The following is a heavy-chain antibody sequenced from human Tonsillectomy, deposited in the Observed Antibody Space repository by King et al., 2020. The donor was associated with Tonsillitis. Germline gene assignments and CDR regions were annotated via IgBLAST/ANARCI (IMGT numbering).Heavy chain of an antibody. D-gene: IGHD3-3*01. CDR1: GYSFTTHW. CDR2: IDPSDSYT. Sequence: VQLVESGAELKKPGESLRISCKGSGYSFTTHWISWVRQMPGKGLEWMGRIDPSDSYTNYNPSFQGHVTISADKSITTAYLQWSSLKASDTAMYYCARHQANDFWRGYIPAHGFDPWGQGTMVTVSS. J-gene: IGHJ5*02. V-gene: IGHV5-10-1*03. CDR3: ARHQANDFWRGYIPAHGFDP.